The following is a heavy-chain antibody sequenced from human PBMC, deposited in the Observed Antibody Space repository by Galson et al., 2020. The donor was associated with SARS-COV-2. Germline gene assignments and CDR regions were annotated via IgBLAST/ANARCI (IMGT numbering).Heavy chain of an antibody. V-gene: IGHV3-21*01. J-gene: IGHJ6*02. Sequence: GESLKISCAASGFNFSSYSMNWVRQAPGKGLEWVPSISSSSSYIYYADSVKGRFTISRDNAKNSLYLQMNSLRAEDTAVYYCARDGGATIFVNYYGMDVWGQGTTVTVSS. CDR1: GFNFSSYS. D-gene: IGHD3-3*01. CDR2: ISSSSSYI. CDR3: ARDGGATIFVNYYGMDV.